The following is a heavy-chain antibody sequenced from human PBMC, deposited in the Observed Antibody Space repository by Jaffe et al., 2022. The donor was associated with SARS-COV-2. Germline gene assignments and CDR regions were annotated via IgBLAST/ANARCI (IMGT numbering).Heavy chain of an antibody. CDR2: ISSSSSII. CDR3: ARDRGGYSVYYHYYYGMDV. Sequence: QLVESGGTLVQSGGSLRLSCAASGFTFSSYTMNWVRQAPGKGLEWVSYISSSSSIIYYADSVKGRFTISRDNARNSLYLQLNSLRDEDTAVYYCARDRGGYSVYYHYYYGMDVWGQGTTVTVSS. D-gene: IGHD5-12*01. J-gene: IGHJ6*02. V-gene: IGHV3-48*02. CDR1: GFTFSSYT.